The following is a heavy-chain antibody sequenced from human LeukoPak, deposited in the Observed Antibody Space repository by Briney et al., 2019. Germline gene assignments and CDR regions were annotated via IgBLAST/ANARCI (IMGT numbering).Heavy chain of an antibody. CDR2: IYPGDSDT. CDR1: GYSFTNYW. CDR3: ARRGIDTPILVY. D-gene: IGHD5-18*01. V-gene: IGHV5-51*01. Sequence: GESLLRSCKGSGYSFTNYWIAWVRQMPGTGLEWMGIIYPGDSDTRYSPSFQGQVTISADKSISTAYLQWSSLKASDSALYYCARRGIDTPILVYCGQGTLVIVSS. J-gene: IGHJ4*02.